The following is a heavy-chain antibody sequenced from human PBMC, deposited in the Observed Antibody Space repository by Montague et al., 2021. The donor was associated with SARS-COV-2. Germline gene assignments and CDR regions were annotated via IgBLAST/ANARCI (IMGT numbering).Heavy chain of an antibody. Sequence: SETLSLTCTVSGGAISSSSYYWGWIRQPPGKGLEWIGSIDYSGSTYYNPSLKSRVTISVDTSKNQFSLKLSSVTAADTAVYYCARDTRITMLVVVNRYGMDVGGQGTTVTVSS. J-gene: IGHJ6*02. CDR3: ARDTRITMLVVVNRYGMDV. V-gene: IGHV4-39*07. D-gene: IGHD3-22*01. CDR1: GGAISSSSYY. CDR2: IDYSGST.